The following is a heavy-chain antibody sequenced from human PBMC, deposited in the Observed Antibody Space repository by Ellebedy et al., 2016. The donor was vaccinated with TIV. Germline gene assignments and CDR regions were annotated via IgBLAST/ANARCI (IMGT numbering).Heavy chain of an antibody. J-gene: IGHJ6*02. CDR1: GYIFTSYW. D-gene: IGHD3-9*01. CDR3: ARLPIVPNYDILTGYFPSDPNLDDSRPDYGMDV. CDR2: IYPGDSDT. V-gene: IGHV5-51*01. Sequence: GESLKISXKGSGYIFTSYWIGWVRQMPGKGLEWMGIIYPGDSDTRYSPSFQGQVTLSADKSISTAYLQWSSLKASDTAMYYCARLPIVPNYDILTGYFPSDPNLDDSRPDYGMDVWGQGTTVTVSS.